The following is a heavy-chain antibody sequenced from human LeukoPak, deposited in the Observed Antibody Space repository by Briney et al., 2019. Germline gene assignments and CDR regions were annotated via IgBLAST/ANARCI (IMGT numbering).Heavy chain of an antibody. CDR2: MNPNSGNT. J-gene: IGHJ1*01. V-gene: IGHV1-8*01. D-gene: IGHD6-19*01. CDR3: ARAAAVAGTGYFQH. Sequence: GAPVKVSCKASGYTFTSYDINWVRQATGQGLEWMGWMNPNSGNTGYAQKFQGRVTMTRNTSISTAYMELSSLRSEDTAVYYCARAAAVAGTGYFQHWGQGTLVTVSS. CDR1: GYTFTSYD.